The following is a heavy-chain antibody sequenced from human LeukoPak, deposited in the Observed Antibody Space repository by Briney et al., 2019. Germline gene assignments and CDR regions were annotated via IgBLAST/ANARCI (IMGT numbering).Heavy chain of an antibody. V-gene: IGHV4-38-2*02. D-gene: IGHD3-3*01. CDR3: ARETTIFGAVIMGDFDY. CDR2: IYHSGST. CDR1: GYSIGSGYY. Sequence: SETLSLTCTVSGYSIGSGYYWGWIRQPPGKGLEWIGSIYHSGSTYYNPSLKSRVTISVDTSKNQFSLKLSSVTAADTAVCYCARETTIFGAVIMGDFDYWGQGTLVTVSS. J-gene: IGHJ4*02.